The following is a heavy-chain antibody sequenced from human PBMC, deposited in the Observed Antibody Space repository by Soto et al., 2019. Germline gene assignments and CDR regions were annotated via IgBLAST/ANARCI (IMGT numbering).Heavy chain of an antibody. Sequence: GSLRLSCAASGFTFSRFELHWVRQAPGKGLEWISYISSSGSTAYYASSVEGRFTISRDNANNSVYLQMDSLRAEDTALYYCTRAAWFPYLSFYWGQGALVTVSS. CDR2: ISSSGSTA. J-gene: IGHJ4*02. CDR3: TRAAWFPYLSFY. CDR1: GFTFSRFE. V-gene: IGHV3-48*03. D-gene: IGHD3-10*01.